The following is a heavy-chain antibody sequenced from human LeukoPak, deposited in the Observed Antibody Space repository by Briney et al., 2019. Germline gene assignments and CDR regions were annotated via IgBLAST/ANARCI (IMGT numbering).Heavy chain of an antibody. J-gene: IGHJ5*02. CDR1: GYTFTSYG. CDR3: ARVRYCSSTSCPHSPTQMYNWFDP. Sequence: GASVKVSCKASGYTFTSYGISWVRQAPGQGLEWMGWISAYNGNTNYAQKLQGRVTMTTDTSTSTAYMELRSLRSDDTAVYYCARVRYCSSTSCPHSPTQMYNWFDPWGQGTLVTVSS. D-gene: IGHD2-2*01. V-gene: IGHV1-18*01. CDR2: ISAYNGNT.